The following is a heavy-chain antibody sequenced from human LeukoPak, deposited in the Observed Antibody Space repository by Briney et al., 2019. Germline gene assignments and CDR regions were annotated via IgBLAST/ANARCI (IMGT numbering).Heavy chain of an antibody. CDR2: INHSGST. D-gene: IGHD3-3*01. Sequence: SETLSLTCAVYGGTFSSYDWSWLRQPPGKGLEWLGEINHSGSTNYNPSLKSRVTISVDTSKNQFSLKLSSVTAADTAVYYCARGSTYYDFWSGSKKQGAFDIWGQGTMVTVSS. CDR1: GGTFSSYD. CDR3: ARGSTYYDFWSGSKKQGAFDI. V-gene: IGHV4-34*01. J-gene: IGHJ3*02.